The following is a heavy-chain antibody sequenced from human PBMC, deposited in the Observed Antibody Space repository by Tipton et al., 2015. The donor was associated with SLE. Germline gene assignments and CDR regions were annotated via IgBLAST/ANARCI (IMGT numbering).Heavy chain of an antibody. V-gene: IGHV3-7*03. CDR1: GFTFSSYG. CDR2: IKQDGSEK. D-gene: IGHD3-22*01. CDR3: ARQLTSGYYYEFGY. Sequence: SLRLSCAASGFTFSSYGMHWVRQAPGKGLEWVANIKQDGSEKYYVDSVKGRFTISRDNAKNSLYLQMNSLRAEDTAVYYCARQLTSGYYYEFGYWGQGMLVTVSS. J-gene: IGHJ4*02.